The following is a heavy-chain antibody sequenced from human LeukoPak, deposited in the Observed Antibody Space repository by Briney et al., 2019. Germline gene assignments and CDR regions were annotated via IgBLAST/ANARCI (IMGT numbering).Heavy chain of an antibody. J-gene: IGHJ3*02. D-gene: IGHD3-22*01. CDR2: ISAYNGNT. CDR3: ALTMISPLDAFDI. Sequence: ASVKVSCKASGGTFSSYAISWVRQAPGQGLEWMGWISAYNGNTNYAQKLQGRVTMTTDTFTSAAYMELRSLRSDDTAVYYCALTMISPLDAFDIWGQGTMVTVSS. V-gene: IGHV1-18*01. CDR1: GGTFSSYA.